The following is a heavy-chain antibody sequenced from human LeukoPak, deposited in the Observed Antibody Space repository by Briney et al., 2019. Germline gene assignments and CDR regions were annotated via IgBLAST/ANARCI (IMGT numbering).Heavy chain of an antibody. V-gene: IGHV3-48*01. D-gene: IGHD3-9*01. CDR1: GFSLSTYN. CDR3: VTDKDWAFDY. J-gene: IGHJ4*02. Sequence: GGSLRLSCAVSGFSLSTYNRNWVRQAPGKGLEWISHITIDLSIIDYADSVKGRFTISRDKAKNSLYLQMNSLRAEDTAVYYCVTDKDWAFDYWGQGTLIAVSS. CDR2: ITIDLSII.